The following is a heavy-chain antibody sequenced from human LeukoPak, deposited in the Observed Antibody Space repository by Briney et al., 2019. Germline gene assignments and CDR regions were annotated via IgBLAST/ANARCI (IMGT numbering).Heavy chain of an antibody. CDR3: AKDPNFDWLPHDY. Sequence: GGSLRLSCAASGFTFGTYAMSWVRQAPGKGLEWVSTISGSGGSTYYADSVKGRFTISRDNSKNTLYLQMNSLRAEDTAVYYCAKDPNFDWLPHDYWGQGTLVTVSS. CDR1: GFTFGTYA. CDR2: ISGSGGST. J-gene: IGHJ4*02. V-gene: IGHV3-23*01. D-gene: IGHD3-9*01.